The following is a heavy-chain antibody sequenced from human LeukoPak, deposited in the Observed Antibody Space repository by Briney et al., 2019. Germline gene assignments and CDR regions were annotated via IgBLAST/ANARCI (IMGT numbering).Heavy chain of an antibody. V-gene: IGHV4-59*01. J-gene: IGHJ3*02. Sequence: SETLSLTCTVSGGSISSYYWSWIRQPPGKGLEWIGYIYYSGSTNYNPSLKSRVTISVDTSKNQFSLKLSSVTAADTAVYYCARGYNWNVEAAFDIWGQGTMVTVSS. CDR3: ARGYNWNVEAAFDI. D-gene: IGHD1-1*01. CDR1: GGSISSYY. CDR2: IYYSGST.